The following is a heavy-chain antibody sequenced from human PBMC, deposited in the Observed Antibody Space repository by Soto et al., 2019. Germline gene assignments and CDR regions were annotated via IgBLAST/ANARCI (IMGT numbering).Heavy chain of an antibody. Sequence: EVQLLESGGDLIQPGGSLRLSCAASGFTFNIYAMTWVRQAPGKGLEWVSAISRYGDFTYYADSVEGRFTISRDNSKNSLYLQMNSLRAADTAVYYCAKGRYVAHESRGYLVDNWGQGTLVTVSS. CDR2: ISRYGDFT. J-gene: IGHJ4*02. D-gene: IGHD3-22*01. V-gene: IGHV3-23*01. CDR3: AKGRYVAHESRGYLVDN. CDR1: GFTFNIYA.